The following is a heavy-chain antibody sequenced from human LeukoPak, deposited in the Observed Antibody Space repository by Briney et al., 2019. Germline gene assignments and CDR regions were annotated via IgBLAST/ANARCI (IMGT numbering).Heavy chain of an antibody. CDR2: INHSGSN. CDR1: GGSFSGYY. V-gene: IGHV4-34*01. D-gene: IGHD6-6*01. CDR3: ARGSIAARRGTISY. J-gene: IGHJ4*02. Sequence: NPSETLSLTCAVYGGSFSGYYWSWIRQPPGKGLEWFGEINHSGSNNYNPSLKSRVTISVDTSKNQFSLQLSSVTAADTAVYYCARGSIAARRGTISYWGQGTMVTVSS.